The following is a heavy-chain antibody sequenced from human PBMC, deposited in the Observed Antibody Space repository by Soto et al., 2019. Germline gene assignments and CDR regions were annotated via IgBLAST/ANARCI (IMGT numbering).Heavy chain of an antibody. D-gene: IGHD3-9*01. V-gene: IGHV3-23*01. CDR3: AKDPSTGYADH. Sequence: GGSLRLSCGASAFIVIEYAMTWVRQAPGKGLEWVSTISRDAANTHYADSVKGRFTISRDNSKNTLYLQMSSLRGEDTALYYCAKDPSTGYADHWGQGTLVTVSS. J-gene: IGHJ4*02. CDR2: ISRDAANT. CDR1: AFIVIEYA.